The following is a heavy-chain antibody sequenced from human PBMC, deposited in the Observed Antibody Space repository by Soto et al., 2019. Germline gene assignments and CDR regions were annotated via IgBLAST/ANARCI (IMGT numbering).Heavy chain of an antibody. D-gene: IGHD3-22*01. CDR2: TKNKANSYTT. J-gene: IGHJ4*02. Sequence: GGSLRRSCAASGFILNDHYMDWVRQAPGKGLEWLGRTKNKANSYTTEYAASVKGRFTISRDDSKNSVFLQMKSLKTEDTAVYYCTREMHYYDSSGFDYWGQGTRVTVSS. CDR3: TREMHYYDSSGFDY. V-gene: IGHV3-72*01. CDR1: GFILNDHY.